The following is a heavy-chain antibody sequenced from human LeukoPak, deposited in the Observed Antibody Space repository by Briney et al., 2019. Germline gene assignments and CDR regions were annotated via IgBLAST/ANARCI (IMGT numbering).Heavy chain of an antibody. D-gene: IGHD6-6*01. CDR1: GYTLTELS. CDR3: ATDGNSARDAFDI. CDR2: FDPEDGET. J-gene: IGHJ3*02. V-gene: IGHV1-24*01. Sequence: ASVKVSCKVSGYTLTELSMHWVRQAPGKGLEWMGGFDPEDGETIYAQKFQGRVTMTEDTSTDTASMELSSLRSEDTAVYYCATDGNSARDAFDIWGQGTMVTVSS.